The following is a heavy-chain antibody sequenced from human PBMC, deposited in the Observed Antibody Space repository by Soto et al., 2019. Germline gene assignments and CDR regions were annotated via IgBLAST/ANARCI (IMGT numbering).Heavy chain of an antibody. CDR2: IVVGSGNT. CDR1: GFTFTSSA. D-gene: IGHD2-15*01. CDR3: AADPVVVVAATPNFDY. Sequence: SVKVSCKASGFTFTSSAVQWVRQARGQRLEWIGWIVVGSGNTNYAQKFQERVTITRDMSTSTAYMELSSLRSEDTAVYYCAADPVVVVAATPNFDYWGQGTLVTVSS. J-gene: IGHJ4*02. V-gene: IGHV1-58*01.